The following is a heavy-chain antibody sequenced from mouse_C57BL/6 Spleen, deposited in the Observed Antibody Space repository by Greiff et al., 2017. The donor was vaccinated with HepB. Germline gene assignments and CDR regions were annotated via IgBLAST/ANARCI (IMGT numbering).Heavy chain of an antibody. V-gene: IGHV1-61*01. D-gene: IGHD3-2*02. CDR3: ARGTAQAWFAY. CDR1: GYTFTSYW. CDR2: IYPSDSET. J-gene: IGHJ3*01. Sequence: QVQLKQPGAELVRPGSSVKLSCKASGYTFTSYWMDWVKQRPGQGLEWIGNIYPSDSETHYNQKFKDKATLTVDKSSSTAYMQLSSLTSEDSAVYYCARGTAQAWFAYWGQGTLVTVSA.